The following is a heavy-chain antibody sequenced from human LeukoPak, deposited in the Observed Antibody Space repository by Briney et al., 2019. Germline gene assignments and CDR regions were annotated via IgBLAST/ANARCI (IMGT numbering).Heavy chain of an antibody. CDR3: AGSSSWYYFKY. V-gene: IGHV3-11*03. D-gene: IGHD6-13*01. Sequence: PGGSLRLSCAASGFTFSDYYMSWIRQPPGKGLECVSYISSSSSYTNYADSVKGRFTISRDDAKNSLYLQMNSLRAEDTAVYYCAGSSSWYYFKYWGQGTLVTVSS. CDR1: GFTFSDYY. J-gene: IGHJ4*02. CDR2: ISSSSSYT.